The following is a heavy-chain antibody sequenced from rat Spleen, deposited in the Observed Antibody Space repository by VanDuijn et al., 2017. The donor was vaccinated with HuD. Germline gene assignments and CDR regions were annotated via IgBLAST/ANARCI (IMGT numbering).Heavy chain of an antibody. CDR3: TRQGYNPPFDY. J-gene: IGHJ2*01. V-gene: IGHV5-7*01. D-gene: IGHD1-4*01. CDR2: IRYDGSST. CDR1: GFTFSDYY. Sequence: EVQLVESGGGLVQPGRSLKLSCAASGFTFSDYYMAWVRQGPTQGLEWVATIRYDGSSTYYRDSVKGRFTISRDNAKNTLYLQMESLRSEDTATYYCTRQGYNPPFDYWGQGVMVTVSS.